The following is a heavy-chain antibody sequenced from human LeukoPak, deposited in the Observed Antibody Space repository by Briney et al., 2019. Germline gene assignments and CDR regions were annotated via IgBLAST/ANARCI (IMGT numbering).Heavy chain of an antibody. V-gene: IGHV1-46*01. CDR3: ARGPGMIVVVTRFDP. D-gene: IGHD3-22*01. CDR2: INPSGGST. J-gene: IGHJ5*02. CDR1: GYTFTSYY. Sequence: ASVKVSCKASGYTFTSYYMHWVRQAPEQGLEWMGIINPSGGSTSYAQKFQGRVTMTRDTSTSTVYMELSSLRSEDTAVYYCARGPGMIVVVTRFDPWGQGTLVTVSS.